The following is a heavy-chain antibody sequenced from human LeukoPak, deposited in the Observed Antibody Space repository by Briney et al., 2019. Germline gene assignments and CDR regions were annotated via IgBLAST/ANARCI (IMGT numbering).Heavy chain of an antibody. CDR3: ATVAIVGATKYFDY. D-gene: IGHD1-26*01. CDR2: FDPEDGET. J-gene: IGHJ4*02. V-gene: IGHV1-24*01. CDR1: GYTLTELS. Sequence: ASVKVSCKVSGYTLTELSMHWVRQAPGKGLEWMGGFDPEDGETIYAQKFQGRVTMTEDTSTDTAYMELSSLRSEDTAVYYCATVAIVGATKYFDYWGREPWSPSPQ.